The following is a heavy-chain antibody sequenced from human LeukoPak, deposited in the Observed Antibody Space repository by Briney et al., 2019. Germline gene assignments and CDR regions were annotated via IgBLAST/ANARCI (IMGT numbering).Heavy chain of an antibody. Sequence: PSETLSLTCTVSGGSISSYYWSWIRQPPGKGLEWIGYIYYSGSTNYNPSLKSRVTISVDTSKNQFSLKLSSVTAADTAVYYCARGYYDFWSGYRPHSGPFDYWGQGTLVTVSS. CDR3: ARGYYDFWSGYRPHSGPFDY. CDR1: GGSISSYY. J-gene: IGHJ4*02. V-gene: IGHV4-59*01. D-gene: IGHD3-3*01. CDR2: IYYSGST.